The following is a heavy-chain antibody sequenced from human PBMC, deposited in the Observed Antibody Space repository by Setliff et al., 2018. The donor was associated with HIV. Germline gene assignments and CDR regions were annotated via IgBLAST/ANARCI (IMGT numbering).Heavy chain of an antibody. CDR1: GGSISSRY. CDR3: ARHRDPPGTSWIYYYYYMDL. Sequence: SETLSLTCTVSGGSISSRYWGWIRQPPGKGLEWIGSIYYSGSTYYNPSLKSRVTISVDTSKNHVSLRLSSVTAADTGVYYCARHRDPPGTSWIYYYYYMDLWGAGTTVTVSS. D-gene: IGHD6-13*01. CDR2: IYYSGST. J-gene: IGHJ6*03. V-gene: IGHV4-39*01.